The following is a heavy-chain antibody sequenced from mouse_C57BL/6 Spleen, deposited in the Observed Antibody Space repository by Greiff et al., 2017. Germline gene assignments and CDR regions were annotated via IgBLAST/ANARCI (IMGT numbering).Heavy chain of an antibody. Sequence: DVHLVESGGGLVQPGGSLKLSCAASGFTFSDYYMYWVRQTPEKRLEWVAYISNGGGSTYYPDTVKGRFTISRDNAKNTLYLQMSRLKSEDTAMYYCARCDYDESMDYWGQGTSVTVSS. V-gene: IGHV5-12*01. CDR1: GFTFSDYY. CDR3: ARCDYDESMDY. J-gene: IGHJ4*01. D-gene: IGHD2-4*01. CDR2: ISNGGGST.